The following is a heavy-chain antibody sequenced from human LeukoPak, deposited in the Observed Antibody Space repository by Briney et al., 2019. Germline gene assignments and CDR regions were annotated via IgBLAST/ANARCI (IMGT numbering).Heavy chain of an antibody. CDR1: GFTFSSYG. Sequence: PGGSPRLSCAASGFTFSSYGMHWVRQAPGKGLEWVAVISYDGSNKYYADSVKGRFTISRDNSKNTLYLQMNSLRAEDTAVYYCANLNWNPRYYFDYWGQGTLVTVSS. CDR2: ISYDGSNK. V-gene: IGHV3-30*18. J-gene: IGHJ4*02. D-gene: IGHD1-1*01. CDR3: ANLNWNPRYYFDY.